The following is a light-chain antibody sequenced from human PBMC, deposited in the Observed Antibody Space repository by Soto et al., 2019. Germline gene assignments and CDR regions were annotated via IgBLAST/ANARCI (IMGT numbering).Light chain of an antibody. CDR2: YDN. CDR3: AAWDDSLNGPV. J-gene: IGLJ1*01. CDR1: NSNIGSNT. V-gene: IGLV1-44*01. Sequence: QSVLTQPPSASGTAGQRVTISCSGSNSNIGSNTVNWYQQLPGTAPKLLIYYDNLRPSGVPDRISGSKSGTSASLAISGLXSDDEADYYCAAWDDSLNGPVFGTGTKVTVL.